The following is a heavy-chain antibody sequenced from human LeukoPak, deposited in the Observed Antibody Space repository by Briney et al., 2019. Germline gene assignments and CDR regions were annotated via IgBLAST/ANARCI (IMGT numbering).Heavy chain of an antibody. V-gene: IGHV3-21*01. Sequence: PGGSLRLSCATSGFTFSTYAMNWVRQAPGKGLEWVSSISSSGDFIYYADSLKGRFTISRDNAKNSLYLQINSLRAEDTAVYYCATIRGVIGYVDVWGKGTTVTVSS. CDR1: GFTFSTYA. CDR2: ISSSGDFI. CDR3: ATIRGVIGYVDV. D-gene: IGHD3-3*01. J-gene: IGHJ6*03.